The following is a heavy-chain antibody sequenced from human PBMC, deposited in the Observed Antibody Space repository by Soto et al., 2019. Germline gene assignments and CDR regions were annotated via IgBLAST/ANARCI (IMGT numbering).Heavy chain of an antibody. V-gene: IGHV1-69*13. CDR1: RGTFSSYA. CDR2: IIPIFGTA. CDR3: ARASTYYDFWSGYGNWFDP. J-gene: IGHJ5*02. Sequence: SVKVSCKASRGTFSSYAISWVRQAPGQGLEWMGGIIPIFGTANYAQKFQGRVTITADESTSTAYMELSSLRSEDTAVYYCARASTYYDFWSGYGNWFDPWGQGTLVTVSS. D-gene: IGHD3-3*01.